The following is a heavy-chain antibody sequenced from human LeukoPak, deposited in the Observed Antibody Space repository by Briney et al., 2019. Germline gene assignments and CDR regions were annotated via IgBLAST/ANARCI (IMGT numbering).Heavy chain of an antibody. J-gene: IGHJ5*02. CDR3: ARGVLRYFDWSTKRLNWFDP. CDR2: ISSSGSTI. Sequence: VGSLRLSCAASGFTFGSYGMHWVRQAPGKGLEWVSYISSSGSTIYYADSVKGRFTISRDNAKNSLYLQMNSLRAEDTAVYYCARGVLRYFDWSTKRLNWFDPWGQGTLVTVSS. V-gene: IGHV3-48*04. CDR1: GFTFGSYG. D-gene: IGHD3-9*01.